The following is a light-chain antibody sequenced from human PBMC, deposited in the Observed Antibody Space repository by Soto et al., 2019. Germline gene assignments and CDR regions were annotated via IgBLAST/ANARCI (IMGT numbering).Light chain of an antibody. Sequence: EIVLTQSPGTLSLSPGERATLSCRASQSASSSYLAWYQQKPGQARRLLIYGAYSRATGIPDRFSGSGSGTDIPLTISLLEPEDFAEYYWQQYGWPPLTFGGGTKVEIK. CDR1: QSASSSY. V-gene: IGKV3-20*01. CDR3: QQYGWPPLT. J-gene: IGKJ4*01. CDR2: GAY.